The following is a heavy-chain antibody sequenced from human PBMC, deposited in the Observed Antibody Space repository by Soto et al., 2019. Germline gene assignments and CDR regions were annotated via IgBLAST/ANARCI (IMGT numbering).Heavy chain of an antibody. CDR1: GFTFGDYA. Sequence: GGSLRLSCTASGFTFGDYAMSWFRQAPGKGLEWVGFIRSKAYGGTTGYAASVKGRFTISRDGSKSIAYLQMNSLKTENTAVYYCTRARWVAGHPIDYWGQGTLVTVSS. CDR2: IRSKAYGGTT. CDR3: TRARWVAGHPIDY. D-gene: IGHD6-19*01. V-gene: IGHV3-49*01. J-gene: IGHJ4*02.